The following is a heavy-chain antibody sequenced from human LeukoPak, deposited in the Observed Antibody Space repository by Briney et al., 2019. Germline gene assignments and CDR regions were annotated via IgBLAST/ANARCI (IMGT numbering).Heavy chain of an antibody. V-gene: IGHV3-23*01. CDR1: GFTFISFP. D-gene: IGHD6-19*01. J-gene: IGHJ4*02. CDR3: AILIAVAGPATFY. Sequence: GGSLRLSCAASGFTFISFPMSWVRQAPGKGLEWVSAISANGGSTYYADSVKGRFTISRDNSKNTLYLQMNRLRAEDTAVYYCAILIAVAGPATFYWGQGTLVTVSS. CDR2: ISANGGST.